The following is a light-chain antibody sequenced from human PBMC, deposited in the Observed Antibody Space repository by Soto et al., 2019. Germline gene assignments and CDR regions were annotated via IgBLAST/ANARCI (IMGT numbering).Light chain of an antibody. V-gene: IGKV3-11*01. CDR1: QSVSSY. CDR3: QQRSSWPLT. Sequence: EIVLTQSPATLSLSPGERATLSCRASQSVSSYLAWYQQQPGQAPRLLIYDASNRATGIPARFSGSGSGTDFTLAISSLEPEDCAVYYCQQRSSWPLTFGGGTKVEIK. CDR2: DAS. J-gene: IGKJ4*01.